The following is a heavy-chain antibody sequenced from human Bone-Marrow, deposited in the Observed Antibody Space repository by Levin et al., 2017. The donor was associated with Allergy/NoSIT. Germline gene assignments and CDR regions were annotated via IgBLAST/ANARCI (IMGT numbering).Heavy chain of an antibody. D-gene: IGHD3-16*02. CDR1: GYTFSDYY. CDR3: ARRRLESYCDISCYDFDH. V-gene: IGHV1-2*02. J-gene: IGHJ4*02. CDR2: LNPKSGAA. Sequence: PVASVKVSCKASGYTFSDYYVFWVRQAPGQGLEWMGWLNPKSGAAAYAQKFQGRVTMTRDTSISTAYLELNSLRADDTAVYFCARRRLESYCDISCYDFDHWGQGTLVTVSS.